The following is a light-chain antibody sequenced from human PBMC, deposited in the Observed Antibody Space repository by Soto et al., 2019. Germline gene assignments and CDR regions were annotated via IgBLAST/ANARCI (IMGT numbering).Light chain of an antibody. CDR1: QTVTNS. CDR2: AAA. V-gene: IGKV3-15*01. Sequence: EIVMTQSPVTLSVSLGDTATLSCRASQTVTNSYVAWYQQKPGQAPRLLISAAATRAARVPVRFRGSGSGTEFTLTIISLQSEDFSVYYCQQYGDWPLTFGGGTKLEI. J-gene: IGKJ4*01. CDR3: QQYGDWPLT.